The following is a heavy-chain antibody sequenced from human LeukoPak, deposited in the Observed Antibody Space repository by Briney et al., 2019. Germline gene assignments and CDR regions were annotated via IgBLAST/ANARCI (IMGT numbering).Heavy chain of an antibody. CDR3: ARLHYDILTGYYSPYYFDY. V-gene: IGHV4-59*08. CDR1: GGSISSYY. J-gene: IGHJ4*02. CDR2: IYYSGRT. D-gene: IGHD3-9*01. Sequence: SETLSLTCTVSGGSISSYYWSWIRQPPGKGLEWSGYIYYSGRTNYNPSLKSRVTISVDTSKNQFSLKLSSVTAADTAVYYCARLHYDILTGYYSPYYFDYWGQGTLVTVSS.